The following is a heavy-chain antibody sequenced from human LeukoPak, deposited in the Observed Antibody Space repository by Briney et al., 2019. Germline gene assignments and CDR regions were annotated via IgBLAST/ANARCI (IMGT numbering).Heavy chain of an antibody. J-gene: IGHJ4*02. CDR2: INPNSGGT. CDR3: ARVYYGSGSYSTPFDY. V-gene: IGHV1-2*02. Sequence: ATLKVSCKASGYTFTGYYMRCGRPAPGQGLEWMGWINPNSGGTNYAQKFQGRVTMTRDTSISTAYMELSRLRSDDTAVYYCARVYYGSGSYSTPFDYWGQGTLVTVSS. CDR1: GYTFTGYY. D-gene: IGHD3-10*01.